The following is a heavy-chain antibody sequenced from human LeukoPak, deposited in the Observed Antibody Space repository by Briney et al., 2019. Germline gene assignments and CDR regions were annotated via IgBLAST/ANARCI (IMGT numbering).Heavy chain of an antibody. Sequence: SETLSLTCTVSGGSISSSSYYWGWIRQPPGKGLEWIGSNYYSGSTYYNPSLKSRVTISVDTSKNQFSLKLSSVTAADTAVYYCARLTPGRYSSSWYDYYYMDVWGKGTTVTVSS. CDR2: NYYSGST. CDR1: GGSISSSSYY. D-gene: IGHD6-13*01. J-gene: IGHJ6*03. CDR3: ARLTPGRYSSSWYDYYYMDV. V-gene: IGHV4-39*01.